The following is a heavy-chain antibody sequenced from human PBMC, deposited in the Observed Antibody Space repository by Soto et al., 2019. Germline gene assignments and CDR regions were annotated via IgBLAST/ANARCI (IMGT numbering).Heavy chain of an antibody. Sequence: EVQLVASGGALVQPGGSLRLSCAASGFSFNRNWMSWVRQAPGKGPEWVANIKIDGSETYYVDSVKGRFTISRDNAKNSLYLQMNNLRVEETAVDFWAKDGDGDGHGGQGTRVTVSS. CDR1: GFSFNRNW. D-gene: IGHD2-21*02. V-gene: IGHV3-7*04. CDR3: AKDGDGDGH. CDR2: IKIDGSET. J-gene: IGHJ4*02.